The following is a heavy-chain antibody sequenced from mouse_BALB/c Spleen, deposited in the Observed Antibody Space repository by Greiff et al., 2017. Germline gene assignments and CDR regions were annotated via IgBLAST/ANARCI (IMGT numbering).Heavy chain of an antibody. CDR2: IDPENGNT. CDR3: AKSTMITTGFAY. V-gene: IGHV14-1*02. D-gene: IGHD2-4*01. CDR1: GFNINDYY. Sequence: EVQLQQSGAELVRPGASVKLSCKASGFNINDYYMHWVKQRPEQGLEWIGWIDPENGNTIYDPKFQGKASITADTASNTAYLQLSSLTSEDTAVYYCAKSTMITTGFAYWGQGTLVTVSA. J-gene: IGHJ3*01.